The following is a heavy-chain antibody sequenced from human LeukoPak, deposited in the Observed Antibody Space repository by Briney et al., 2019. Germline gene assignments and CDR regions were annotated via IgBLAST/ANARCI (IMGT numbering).Heavy chain of an antibody. V-gene: IGHV4-59*01. CDR2: IFYSGDT. J-gene: IGHJ5*02. Sequence: SETLSLTCTVSGGSFSNYYWTWIRQSPGRGLEWIGYIFYSGDTNYNPSLKSRVTMSLDTSKNQFSLRLNSVTAADTAVYYCARGGIVGSRTNWFDPWGQGILVTVSS. D-gene: IGHD1-26*01. CDR3: ARGGIVGSRTNWFDP. CDR1: GGSFSNYY.